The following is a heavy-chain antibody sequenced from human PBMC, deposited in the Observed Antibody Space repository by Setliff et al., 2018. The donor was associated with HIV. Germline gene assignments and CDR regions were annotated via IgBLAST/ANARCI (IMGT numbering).Heavy chain of an antibody. CDR3: GRGAGNPHWYYETWSGPSSRYFQH. V-gene: IGHV1-2*02. CDR1: GYTLAGYF. CDR2: INPNSGGT. Sequence: ASVKVSCKASGYTLAGYFMHWVRQAPGQGLAWMGWINPNSGGTNNAQKFKGRVTMTRATSISTAYLDLSRLRPDDTAVYYGGRGAGNPHWYYETWSGPSSRYFQHWGQGTRVTSPQ. D-gene: IGHD3-3*01. J-gene: IGHJ1*01.